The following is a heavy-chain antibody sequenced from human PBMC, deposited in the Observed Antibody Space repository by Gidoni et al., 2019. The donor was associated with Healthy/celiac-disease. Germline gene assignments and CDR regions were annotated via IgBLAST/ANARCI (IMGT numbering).Heavy chain of an antibody. CDR1: AYSFTDYY. CDR2: VDPEDGET. J-gene: IGHJ3*02. Sequence: EVQLVQSGADVNMPGTTVKFFGRASAYSFTDYYMHWVQQAPGKGLEWMGLVDPEDGETIYAEKFQGRVTITADTSTDTANMELSSLRSEDTAVYYCATEKWTHVLDAFDIWGQGTMVTVSS. V-gene: IGHV1-69-2*01. CDR3: ATEKWTHVLDAFDI. D-gene: IGHD2-8*01.